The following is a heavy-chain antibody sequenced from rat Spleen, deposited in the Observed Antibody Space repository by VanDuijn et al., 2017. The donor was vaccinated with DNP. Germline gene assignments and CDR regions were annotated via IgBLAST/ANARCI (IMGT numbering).Heavy chain of an antibody. CDR2: INYDGYST. J-gene: IGHJ1*01. Sequence: EVLLVESDGGLVQPGRSLKLSCAVSGFTFNDYYMAWVRQAPTKGLEWIASINYDGYSTFYRDSVKGRLTISRDNAKSILYLQMESLRSEDTAAYYCAKDIDNSNYWYFDIWGPGTMVTVSS. V-gene: IGHV5-20*01. CDR3: AKDIDNSNYWYFDI. CDR1: GFTFNDYY. D-gene: IGHD1-8*01.